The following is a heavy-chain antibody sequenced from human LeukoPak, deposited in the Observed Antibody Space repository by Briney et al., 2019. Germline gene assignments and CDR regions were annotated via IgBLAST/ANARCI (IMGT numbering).Heavy chain of an antibody. J-gene: IGHJ4*02. CDR3: ARGRISVAGTVDY. CDR1: GYTFTSYG. D-gene: IGHD6-19*01. Sequence: ASGKVSGKAAGYTFTSYGISWVRQAPGQGLEGRGWISAYNGNTNYAQKFKGRVAMTTETSTSTAYMELRSLRSDDTAVYYCARGRISVAGTVDYWGQGTLVTVSS. CDR2: ISAYNGNT. V-gene: IGHV1-18*01.